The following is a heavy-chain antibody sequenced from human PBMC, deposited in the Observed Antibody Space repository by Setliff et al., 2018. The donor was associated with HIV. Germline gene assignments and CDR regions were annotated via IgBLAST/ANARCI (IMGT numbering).Heavy chain of an antibody. CDR3: ARSRSTRDAFDT. CDR1: GFTFIDYA. J-gene: IGHJ3*02. CDR2: ISSRGSYI. V-gene: IGHV3-21*01. Sequence: PGESLKISCATSGFTFIDYALNWVRQAPGGGLEWVSSISSRGSYIYYAGSLKGRFTISRDNARNSLYLDMNTLRAEDTALYYCARSRSTRDAFDTWGQGTMVTVSS. D-gene: IGHD2-2*01.